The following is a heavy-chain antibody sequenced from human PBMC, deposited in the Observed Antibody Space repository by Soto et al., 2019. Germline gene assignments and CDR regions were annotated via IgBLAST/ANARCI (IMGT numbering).Heavy chain of an antibody. Sequence: GGSVRLSFAASECVDRGGCRSWIRQAPGKGLEWVSYISSSSSNTNYADSVKGRFTISRDNAKNTLYLQMNSLRAEDTAVYYCARENVYDSSGYYYPDAFDIWGQGTMVTVSS. V-gene: IGHV3-11*06. J-gene: IGHJ3*02. CDR2: ISSSSSNT. D-gene: IGHD3-22*01. CDR3: ARENVYDSSGYYYPDAFDI. CDR1: ECVDRGGC.